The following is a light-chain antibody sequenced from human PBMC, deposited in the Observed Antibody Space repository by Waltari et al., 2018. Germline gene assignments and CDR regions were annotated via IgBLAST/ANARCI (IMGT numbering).Light chain of an antibody. CDR2: DAS. Sequence: PGERATLSCRASQSVSSYLAWYQQKPGQAPRLLIYDASNRATGIPARFSGSGSGTDFTLTISSLEPEDFAVYYCQQRSNWPPITFGQGTRLEIK. V-gene: IGKV3-11*01. CDR1: QSVSSY. J-gene: IGKJ5*01. CDR3: QQRSNWPPIT.